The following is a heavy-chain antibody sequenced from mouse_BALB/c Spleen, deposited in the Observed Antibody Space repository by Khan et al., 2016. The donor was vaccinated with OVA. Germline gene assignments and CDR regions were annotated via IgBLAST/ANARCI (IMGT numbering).Heavy chain of an antibody. CDR3: ARGASYWYFDV. V-gene: IGHV9-1*02. J-gene: IGHJ1*01. CDR1: AYTFTNYG. Sequence: QSQLVQSGPELKKPGETVKISCKASAYTFTNYGMNWVKQAPGKGLKWMGWINTYTGEPTYTDDFKGRFAFSLETSASTAYLQINNLKNEDMATXFGARGASYWYFDVWGAGTTVTVSS. CDR2: INTYTGEP.